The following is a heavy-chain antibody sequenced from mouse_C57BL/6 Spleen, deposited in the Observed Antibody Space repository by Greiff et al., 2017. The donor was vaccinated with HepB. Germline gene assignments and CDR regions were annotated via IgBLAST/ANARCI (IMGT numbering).Heavy chain of an antibody. CDR1: GFTFSSYA. Sequence: EVMLVESGGGLVKPGGSLKLSCAASGFTFSSYAMSWVRQTPEKRLEWVATISDGGSYTYYPDNVKGRFTISRDNAKNNLYLQMSHLKSEDTAMYYCAREGGTVAYWYFDVWGTGTTVTVSS. CDR2: ISDGGSYT. J-gene: IGHJ1*03. CDR3: AREGGTVAYWYFDV. D-gene: IGHD1-1*01. V-gene: IGHV5-4*01.